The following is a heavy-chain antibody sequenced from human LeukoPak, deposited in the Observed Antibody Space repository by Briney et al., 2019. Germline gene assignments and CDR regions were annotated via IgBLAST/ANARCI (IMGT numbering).Heavy chain of an antibody. J-gene: IGHJ4*02. CDR1: GFTFSSG. CDR2: ISYDGNHK. CDR3: AKGELHFNTCSFDY. D-gene: IGHD1-26*01. V-gene: IGHV3-30*18. Sequence: PXTSLRLSCAASGFTFSSGMHWVRQAPGKGLEWVAVISYDGNHKYYGDSVKGRFTISRDNSRNTLYLQMDSLKTEDTAVYYCAKGELHFNTCSFDYWGQGTLVTVSS.